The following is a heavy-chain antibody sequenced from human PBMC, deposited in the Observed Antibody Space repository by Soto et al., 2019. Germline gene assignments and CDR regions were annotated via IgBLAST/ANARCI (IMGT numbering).Heavy chain of an antibody. Sequence: PSETLSLTCSVSGGSINSGDYYWSWIRQSPGKGLEWIGYIYYSGSTYYNPSLKSRSTISIDTSKNQFFLDVDSVTAADTAVYYCARLYTGYEAFDYWGQGPPVTVSS. V-gene: IGHV4-30-4*01. CDR1: GGSINSGDYY. D-gene: IGHD5-12*01. CDR2: IYYSGST. CDR3: ARLYTGYEAFDY. J-gene: IGHJ4*02.